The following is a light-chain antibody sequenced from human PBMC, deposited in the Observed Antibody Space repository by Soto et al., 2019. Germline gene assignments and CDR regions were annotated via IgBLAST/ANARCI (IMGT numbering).Light chain of an antibody. CDR3: CSYAGSNWV. CDR1: SSDVGSYSL. J-gene: IGLJ3*02. Sequence: QSVLTQPASVSGSPGQSITISCTGTSSDVGSYSLVSWFQQHPGKAPKVIIYEGSKRPSGISNRFSGSKSGNTASLIISGLQAEGEADYYCCSYAGSNWVFGGGTKLTVL. CDR2: EGS. V-gene: IGLV2-23*01.